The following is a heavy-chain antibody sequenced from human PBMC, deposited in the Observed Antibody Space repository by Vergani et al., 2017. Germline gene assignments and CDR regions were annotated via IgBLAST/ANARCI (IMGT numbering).Heavy chain of an antibody. CDR3: ARGRDYLWGREALTY. Sequence: EVQLVESGGGLVQPGGSLRLSCAASGFTFSSYWMHWVRQAPGKGLVWVSLINSDGSSTSYADSVKGRFTISRDNAKNTLYLQMNSLRAEDTAVYYCARGRDYLWGREALTYWGEGTLVTVSS. J-gene: IGHJ4*02. CDR1: GFTFSSYW. CDR2: INSDGSST. D-gene: IGHD3-16*01. V-gene: IGHV3-74*01.